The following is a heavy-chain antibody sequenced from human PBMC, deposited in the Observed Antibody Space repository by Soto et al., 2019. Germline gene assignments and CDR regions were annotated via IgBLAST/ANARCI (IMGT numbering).Heavy chain of an antibody. CDR3: ARDRGAVAGKRLDY. CDR2: ISYDGSNK. V-gene: IGHV3-30-3*01. J-gene: IGHJ4*02. CDR1: GFTFSSYA. Sequence: GGSLRLSCAASGFTFSSYAMHWVRQAPGKGLEWVAVISYDGSNKYYADSVKGRFTISRDNSKNTLYLQMNSLRAEDTAVYYCARDRGAVAGKRLDYWGQGTLVTVSS. D-gene: IGHD6-19*01.